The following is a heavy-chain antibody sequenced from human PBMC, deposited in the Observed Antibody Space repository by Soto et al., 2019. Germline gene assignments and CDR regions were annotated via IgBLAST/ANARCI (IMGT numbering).Heavy chain of an antibody. V-gene: IGHV1-8*01. CDR2: TNPNSGNI. CDR1: GNTFTSYD. Sequence: ASVKVSCKASGNTFTSYDINWVRQATGHGLEWMGWTNPNSGNIGYAQKFQGRVTMTRDTAIRTAYMEVSRLRSDDTAVYYCARGRASGSYYLLDYWGQGTLVTVSS. CDR3: ARGRASGSYYLLDY. J-gene: IGHJ4*02. D-gene: IGHD3-10*01.